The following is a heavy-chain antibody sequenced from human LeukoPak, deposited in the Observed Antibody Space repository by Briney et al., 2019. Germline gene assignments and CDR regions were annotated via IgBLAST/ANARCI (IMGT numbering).Heavy chain of an antibody. V-gene: IGHV5-51*01. CDR3: ARLGGDTYYFGSASYPNWYFDL. CDR2: IYPDDSDT. Sequence: GESLKISCQASGYTFTTSWIGWVRQMPGKGLECMGIIYPDDSDTTYSPSFQGQVTISADKSFSTAYLQWSSLKASDTAIYYCARLGGDTYYFGSASYPNWYFDLWGRGTLVTVSS. D-gene: IGHD3-10*01. CDR1: GYTFTTSW. J-gene: IGHJ2*01.